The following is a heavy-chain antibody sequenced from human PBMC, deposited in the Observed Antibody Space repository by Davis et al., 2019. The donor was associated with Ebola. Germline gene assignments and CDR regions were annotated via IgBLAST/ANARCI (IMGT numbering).Heavy chain of an antibody. CDR1: GYTFTGYY. Sequence: ASVKVSCKASGYTFTGYYMHWVRQAPGQGLEWMGWINPNSGGTNYAQKFQGRVTITRDTSASTAYMELSSLRSEDTAVYYCARCSSSYNYYYGMDVWGQGTTVTVSS. CDR3: ARCSSSYNYYYGMDV. D-gene: IGHD6-6*01. J-gene: IGHJ6*02. V-gene: IGHV1-2*02. CDR2: INPNSGGT.